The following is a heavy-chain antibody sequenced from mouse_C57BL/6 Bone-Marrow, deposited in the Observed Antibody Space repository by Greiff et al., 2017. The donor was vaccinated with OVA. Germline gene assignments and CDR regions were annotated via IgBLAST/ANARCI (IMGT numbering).Heavy chain of an antibody. V-gene: IGHV5-15*04. D-gene: IGHD1-1*01. CDR1: GFTFSDYG. Sequence: EVKLVESGGGLVQPGGSLKLSCAASGFTFSDYGMAWVRQAPRKGPEWVAFISNLAYSIYYADTVTGRFTISRENAKNTLYLEMSSRRSEDTAMYYCARRDYYGSSYGFAYWGQGTLVTVSA. J-gene: IGHJ3*01. CDR2: ISNLAYSI. CDR3: ARRDYYGSSYGFAY.